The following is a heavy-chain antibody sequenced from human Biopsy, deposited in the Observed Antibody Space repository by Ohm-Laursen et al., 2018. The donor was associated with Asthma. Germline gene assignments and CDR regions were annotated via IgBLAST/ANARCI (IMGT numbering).Heavy chain of an antibody. J-gene: IGHJ4*02. CDR3: ARGDSSNWLHYYFDY. V-gene: IGHV3-23*01. CDR1: GFTFSSYA. Sequence: SLRLSCSASGFTFSSYAMGWVRQAPGTGLEWVSGISASGHATYDADSARGRFTISRDYSKNTLYLQMHSLRAEDTAVYYCARGDSSNWLHYYFDYWGQGTLVTVPS. CDR2: ISASGHAT. D-gene: IGHD3-22*01.